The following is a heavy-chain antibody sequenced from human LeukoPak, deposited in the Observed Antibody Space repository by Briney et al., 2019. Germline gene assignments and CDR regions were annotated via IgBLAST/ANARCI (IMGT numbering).Heavy chain of an antibody. D-gene: IGHD6-25*01. CDR1: GGSVSSTNW. J-gene: IGHJ4*02. Sequence: PSETLSLTCGVSGGSVSSTNWWTWIRQPPGKGLEWIGEVHLDGRTNFNPSLKSRLTMSVDLSENHISLELTSVIAADTAVYYCAREGGFYRPLDYSGQGTLVTVSS. CDR2: VHLDGRT. V-gene: IGHV4-4*02. CDR3: AREGGFYRPLDY.